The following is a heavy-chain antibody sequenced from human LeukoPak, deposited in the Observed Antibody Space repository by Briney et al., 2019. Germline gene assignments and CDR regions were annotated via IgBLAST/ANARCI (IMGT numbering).Heavy chain of an antibody. D-gene: IGHD1-7*01. V-gene: IGHV3-66*02. J-gene: IGHJ3*02. CDR1: EFTFSSYN. Sequence: GGSLRLSCAASEFTFSSYNMNWVRQAPGKGLEWVSVIYISGSTYYADSVKVRFTISRDNSKNTLYLQMNSLRAEDTAVYYCAKFWFGTTASRGADAFDIWGQGTMVTVSS. CDR2: IYISGST. CDR3: AKFWFGTTASRGADAFDI.